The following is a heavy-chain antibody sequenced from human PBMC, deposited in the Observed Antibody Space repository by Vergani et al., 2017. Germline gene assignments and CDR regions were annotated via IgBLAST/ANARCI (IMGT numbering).Heavy chain of an antibody. Sequence: QLHLQESGPGLVKPSETLPLTCTVSGGSITSRSYYWGWIRQPPGKGLEWIGNIYHSGGAYYNSSLKGRVTISVDTSKNQFSLEVTSVTAADTAIYFCARTESVILRCFRWGLWGQGTLVTVSS. V-gene: IGHV4-39*01. J-gene: IGHJ4*02. CDR3: ARTESVILRCFRWGL. CDR1: GGSITSRSYY. D-gene: IGHD3-9*01. CDR2: IYHSGGA.